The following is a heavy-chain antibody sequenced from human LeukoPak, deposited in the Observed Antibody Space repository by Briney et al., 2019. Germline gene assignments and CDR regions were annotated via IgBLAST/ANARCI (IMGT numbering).Heavy chain of an antibody. V-gene: IGHV3-23*01. CDR1: GFTFSSYA. D-gene: IGHD3-10*01. Sequence: GGSLRLSCAASGFTFSSYAMTWVRQAPGQGLEWVSTISGSAGSTYYADSVKGRFTMSRDNSKNTLYLQMNSLRAEDTALYYCARAGNFGSGSYFRDAFDIWGQGTMVTVSS. CDR3: ARAGNFGSGSYFRDAFDI. CDR2: ISGSAGST. J-gene: IGHJ3*02.